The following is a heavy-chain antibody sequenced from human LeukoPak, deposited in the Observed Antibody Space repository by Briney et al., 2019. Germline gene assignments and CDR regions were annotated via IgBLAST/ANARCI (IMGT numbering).Heavy chain of an antibody. V-gene: IGHV1-18*01. J-gene: IGHJ4*02. Sequence: ASVKVSCKASGYTFTNYGINWVRQAPGQGLEWMGWISAYNGNTNYAQKFQGRLTMTTDTSTSTAYMELRSLRSDDTAVYYCARDLRADYGDYFTLDYWGQGTLVTVSS. CDR1: GYTFTNYG. D-gene: IGHD4-17*01. CDR3: ARDLRADYGDYFTLDY. CDR2: ISAYNGNT.